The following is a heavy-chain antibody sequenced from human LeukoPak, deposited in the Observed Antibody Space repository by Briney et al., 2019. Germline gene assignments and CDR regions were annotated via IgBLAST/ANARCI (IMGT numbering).Heavy chain of an antibody. CDR3: ARDALPRYYGSNYGDI. CDR1: GFTFSSYW. CDR2: IKQDGSEK. D-gene: IGHD3-10*01. Sequence: PGGSLRLSCAASGFTFSSYWMSWVRQAPGKGLEWVANIKQDGSEKYYVDSVKGRFTISRDNAKNSLYLQMNSLRAEDTAVYYCARDALPRYYGSNYGDIWGQGTMVTVSS. V-gene: IGHV3-7*01. J-gene: IGHJ3*02.